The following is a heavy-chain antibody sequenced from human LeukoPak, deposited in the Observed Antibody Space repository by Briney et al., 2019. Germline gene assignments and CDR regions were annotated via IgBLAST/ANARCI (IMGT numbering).Heavy chain of an antibody. J-gene: IGHJ6*03. Sequence: SVKVSCKASGGTFSSYAISWVRQAPGQGLEWMGGIIPIFGTANYAQKFQGRVTITADESTSTAYMELSSLRSEDTAVYYCARGYGGAKNYYYMDVWGKGTTVTISS. CDR1: GGTFSSYA. D-gene: IGHD1-26*01. CDR3: ARGYGGAKNYYYMDV. V-gene: IGHV1-69*13. CDR2: IIPIFGTA.